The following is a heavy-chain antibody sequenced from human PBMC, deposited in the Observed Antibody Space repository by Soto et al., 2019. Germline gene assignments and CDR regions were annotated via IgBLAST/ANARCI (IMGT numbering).Heavy chain of an antibody. CDR1: GFTFDDHA. CDR2: ISWDGYSI. V-gene: IGHV3-9*01. D-gene: IGHD3-3*01. J-gene: IGHJ6*02. CDR3: ARSWSGSTSGRVDV. Sequence: QTGGSLRLSCVASGFTFDDHAMHWVRQLPGKGLEWVGHISWDGYSIGYGGSVRGRFTISRDNAKNTPYLQMNSLRPEDTALYYCARSWSGSTSGRVDVWGQGTAVTVSS.